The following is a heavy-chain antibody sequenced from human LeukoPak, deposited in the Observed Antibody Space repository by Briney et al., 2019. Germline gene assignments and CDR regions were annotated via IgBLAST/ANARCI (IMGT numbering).Heavy chain of an antibody. Sequence: PGGSLRLSCAASGFTFSSYAMSWVRQAPGKGLEWVSAISGSGGSTYYADSVKGRFTISRDNSKNTLYLQMNSLRAEDTAAYYCAKAGDPGPTPYYFDYWGQGTLVTVSS. CDR2: ISGSGGST. V-gene: IGHV3-23*01. J-gene: IGHJ4*02. CDR3: AKAGDPGPTPYYFDY. CDR1: GFTFSSYA.